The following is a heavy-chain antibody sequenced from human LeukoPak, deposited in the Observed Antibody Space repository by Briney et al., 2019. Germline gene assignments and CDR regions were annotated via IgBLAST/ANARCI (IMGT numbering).Heavy chain of an antibody. CDR2: INHSGST. CDR1: GGSFSGYY. D-gene: IGHD6-19*01. CDR3: ARQGYSSGWFVYYGMDV. J-gene: IGHJ6*02. V-gene: IGHV4-34*01. Sequence: SETLSLTCAVYGGSFSGYYWSWIRQPPGKGLEWIGEINHSGSTNYNPSLKSRVTISVDTSKNQFSLKLSSVTAADTAVYYCARQGYSSGWFVYYGMDVWGQGTTATVSS.